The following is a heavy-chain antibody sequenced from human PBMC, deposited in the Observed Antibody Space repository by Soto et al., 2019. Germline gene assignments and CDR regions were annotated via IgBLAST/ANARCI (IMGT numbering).Heavy chain of an antibody. D-gene: IGHD3-10*01. J-gene: IGHJ4*02. CDR3: ARGRSGSYSFDY. V-gene: IGHV3-74*01. CDR2: INGDGSTT. CDR1: GFTLSSYW. Sequence: SLRLSCAASGFTLSSYWIHWVRQAPGKGLVWVSRINGDGSTTNYADSLRGRFTISRDNAKNTVFLQMNSLRAEDTAVYYCARGRSGSYSFDYWGQGTLDTVSS.